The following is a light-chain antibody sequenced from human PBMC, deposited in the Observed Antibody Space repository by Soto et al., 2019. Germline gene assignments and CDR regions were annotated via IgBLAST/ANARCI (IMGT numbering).Light chain of an antibody. CDR1: SSDVGGYNY. Sequence: SLLTQPASVSWSPGQSITISCTGTSSDVGGYNYVSWYQQHPGKAPKLMIYDVSNRPSGVSNRFSGSKSGNTASLTISGLQAEDEADYYCSSYTSSSTSYVFGTGTKVTVL. CDR2: DVS. CDR3: SSYTSSSTSYV. V-gene: IGLV2-14*01. J-gene: IGLJ1*01.